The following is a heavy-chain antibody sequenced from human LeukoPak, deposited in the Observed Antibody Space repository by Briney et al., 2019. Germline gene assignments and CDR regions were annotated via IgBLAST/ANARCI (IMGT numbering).Heavy chain of an antibody. D-gene: IGHD5-12*01. CDR1: GFTFSTYA. V-gene: IGHV3-23*01. CDR3: AKDKGHGGDSGYDYLDFDL. CDR2: ISRSANST. Sequence: GGSLRLSCAATGFTFSTYAMSWVRQAPGKGLEWVSGISRSANSTNYADSVKGRFTISRDNSKKQLYLQMNCLRVEDAAVYYSAKDKGHGGDSGYDYLDFDLWGRGTLVTVSS. J-gene: IGHJ2*01.